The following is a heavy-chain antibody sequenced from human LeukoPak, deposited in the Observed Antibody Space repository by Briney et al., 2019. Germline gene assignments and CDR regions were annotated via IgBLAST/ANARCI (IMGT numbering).Heavy chain of an antibody. Sequence: GGSLRLSCAASGFTFSSYEMNWVRQAPGKGLEWVSYISSSGSTIYYSDSVKGRFAISRDNSKNTLYLQMNSLRAEDTAVYYCARRAGAYSHPYDYWGQGTLVTVSS. CDR3: ARRAGAYSHPYDY. D-gene: IGHD4/OR15-4a*01. J-gene: IGHJ4*02. CDR1: GFTFSSYE. CDR2: ISSSGSTI. V-gene: IGHV3-48*03.